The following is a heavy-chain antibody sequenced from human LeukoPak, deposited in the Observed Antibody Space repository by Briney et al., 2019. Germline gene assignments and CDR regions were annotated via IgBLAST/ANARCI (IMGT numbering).Heavy chain of an antibody. D-gene: IGHD6-19*01. CDR2: IYYSGST. CDR1: GGSISSSSYY. CDR3: ARGRRGIAVAGTPKPKGNYYYYYMDV. J-gene: IGHJ6*03. V-gene: IGHV4-39*07. Sequence: SETLSLTCTVSGGSISSSSYYWGWIRQPPGKGLEWIGSIYYSGSTYYNPSLKSRVTISVDTSKNQFSLKLSSVTAADTAVYYCARGRRGIAVAGTPKPKGNYYYYYMDVWGKGTTVTVSS.